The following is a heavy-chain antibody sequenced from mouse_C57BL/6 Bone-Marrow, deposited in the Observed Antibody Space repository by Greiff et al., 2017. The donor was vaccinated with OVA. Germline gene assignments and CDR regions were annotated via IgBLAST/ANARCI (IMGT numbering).Heavy chain of an antibody. Sequence: EVKVEESGGGLVKPGGSLKLSCAASGFTFSSYAMSWVRQTPEKRLEWVATISDGGSYTYYPDNVKGRFTISRDNAKNNLYLQMSHLKSEDTAMYYCATAGYYYWGQGTTLTVSS. CDR1: GFTFSSYA. CDR2: ISDGGSYT. D-gene: IGHD2-3*01. J-gene: IGHJ2*01. CDR3: ATAGYYY. V-gene: IGHV5-4*03.